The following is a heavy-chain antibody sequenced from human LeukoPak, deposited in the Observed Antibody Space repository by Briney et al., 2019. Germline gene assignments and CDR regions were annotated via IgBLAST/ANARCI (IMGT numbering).Heavy chain of an antibody. CDR2: IYTSGST. Sequence: SETLSLTCTVSGGSISSYYWSWIRQPAGKGLEWIGRIYTSGSTNYNPSLKSRVTLSVETSKSQFSLKLSSVTAADTAVYYCVVRVGPVLLWFWGQGTTVTVSS. V-gene: IGHV4-4*07. CDR1: GGSISSYY. D-gene: IGHD3-10*01. J-gene: IGHJ6*02. CDR3: VVRVGPVLLWF.